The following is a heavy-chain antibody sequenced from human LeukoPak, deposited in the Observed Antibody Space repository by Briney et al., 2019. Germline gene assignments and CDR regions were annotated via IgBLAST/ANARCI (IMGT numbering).Heavy chain of an antibody. CDR2: ISGSGSRT. D-gene: IGHD6-19*01. CDR3: AKGGGTIAVADYYGMDV. V-gene: IGHV3-23*01. CDR1: GFTFSSYA. Sequence: GGSLRLSCAASGFTFSSYAMSWVRQAPGKGLEWVSVISGSGSRTYYAYSVKGWFIISSDYTNKTLFLQMNSLIADAAAVYYCAKGGGTIAVADYYGMDVWGQGTTVTVPS. J-gene: IGHJ6*02.